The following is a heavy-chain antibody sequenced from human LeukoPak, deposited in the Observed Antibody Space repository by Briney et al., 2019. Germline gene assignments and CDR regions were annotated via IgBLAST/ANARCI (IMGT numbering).Heavy chain of an antibody. Sequence: SETLSLTCTVSGGSISSYYWSWIRQPPGKGLEWIGYIYYSGSTNYNPSLKSRVTISVDTSKNQFSLKLSSVTAADTAVYYCASGATVTHFDYWGQGTLVTVSS. CDR1: GGSISSYY. CDR2: IYYSGST. CDR3: ASGATVTHFDY. J-gene: IGHJ4*02. V-gene: IGHV4-59*01. D-gene: IGHD4-17*01.